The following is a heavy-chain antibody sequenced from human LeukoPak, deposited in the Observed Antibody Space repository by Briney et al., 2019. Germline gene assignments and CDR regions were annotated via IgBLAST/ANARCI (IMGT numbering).Heavy chain of an antibody. CDR2: IGTTGDT. CDR3: ARLREIPVFGVVTKSTSYFDY. CDR1: GFTFTTYD. V-gene: IGHV3-13*01. J-gene: IGHJ4*02. Sequence: GGSLRLSCAASGFTFTTYDMHWVRQAPGKGLEWVSAIGTTGDTYYPGSVKGRFTISRENAKNSLYLQMNSLRAGDTAVYYCARLREIPVFGVVTKSTSYFDYRGQGTLVTVSS. D-gene: IGHD3-3*01.